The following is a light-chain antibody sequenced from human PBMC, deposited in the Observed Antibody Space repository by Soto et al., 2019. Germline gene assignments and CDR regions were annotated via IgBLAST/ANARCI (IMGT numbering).Light chain of an antibody. J-gene: IGLJ1*01. V-gene: IGLV2-8*01. CDR2: EVS. CDR3: SSYAGSNNYV. Sequence: QSVLTQPPSASGSPGQSVTISCTGTSSDVGGYNYVSWYQQHPGKAPKLMIYEVSKRPSGVPDLFSGSKSGNTASLTVSGLQAEDEADYYCSSYAGSNNYVFGTGTKLPVL. CDR1: SSDVGGYNY.